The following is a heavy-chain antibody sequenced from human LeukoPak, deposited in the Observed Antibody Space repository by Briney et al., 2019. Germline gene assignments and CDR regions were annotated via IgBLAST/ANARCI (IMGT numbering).Heavy chain of an antibody. CDR2: IWYDGSNK. D-gene: IGHD2-15*01. CDR1: GFTFSSYG. V-gene: IGHV3-33*01. CDR3: ARAPRPRDCSGGSCYSGWFDP. Sequence: GRSLRLSCAASGFTFSSYGMHWVRQAPGKGLEWVAVIWYDGSNKYYADSVKGRFTIFRDNSKNTLYLQMNSLRAEDTAVYYCARAPRPRDCSGGSCYSGWFDPWGQGTLVTVSS. J-gene: IGHJ5*02.